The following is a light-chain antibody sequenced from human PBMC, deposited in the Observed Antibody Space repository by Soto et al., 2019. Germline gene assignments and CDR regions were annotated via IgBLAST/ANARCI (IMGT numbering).Light chain of an antibody. V-gene: IGKV1-39*01. CDR2: AAS. J-gene: IGKJ1*01. CDR3: QQSYSTPLT. CDR1: QSISSY. Sequence: DIQMTQSPSSLSASVGDRVTITCRASQSISSYLNWYQQKPGKAPKLLIYAASSLQSGVPSRFSCSVSGTDVTLTISSLQPEDFATYFCQQSYSTPLTFVQGTKWEIK.